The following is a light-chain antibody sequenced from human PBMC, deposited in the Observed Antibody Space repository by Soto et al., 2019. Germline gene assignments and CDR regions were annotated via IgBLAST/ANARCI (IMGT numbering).Light chain of an antibody. CDR2: GAS. CDR3: QQYGSSPQYT. Sequence: EIVLTQSPGTLSLSPGERATLSCRASQSVSSSYLAWYQQKPGQAPRLLIYGASSRATVIPDRFSGSGSGTDFTLTISRLEPEDLAVYYCQQYGSSPQYTFGQGTKLEIK. V-gene: IGKV3-20*01. J-gene: IGKJ2*01. CDR1: QSVSSSY.